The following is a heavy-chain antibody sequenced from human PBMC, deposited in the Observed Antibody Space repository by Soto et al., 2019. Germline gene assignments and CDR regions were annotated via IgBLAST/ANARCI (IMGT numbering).Heavy chain of an antibody. CDR1: GYSFTSYW. D-gene: IGHD5-12*01. Sequence: GESLKISCKGSGYSFTSYWIGWARQMPGKGLEWMGIIYPGDSDTRYSPSVQGQVTISADKSISTAYLQWSSLKASATAMYYCARRYSGYDYYYYYMDVWGKGTTVTVSS. CDR3: ARRYSGYDYYYYYMDV. J-gene: IGHJ6*03. CDR2: IYPGDSDT. V-gene: IGHV5-51*01.